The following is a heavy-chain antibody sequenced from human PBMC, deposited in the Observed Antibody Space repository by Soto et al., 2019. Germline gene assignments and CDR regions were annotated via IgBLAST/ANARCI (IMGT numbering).Heavy chain of an antibody. CDR2: IIPIFGTA. CDR1: GGTFSSYA. J-gene: IGHJ6*02. CDR3: ALSFDFWSGSYYYGMDV. V-gene: IGHV1-69*06. D-gene: IGHD3-3*01. Sequence: SVKVSCKASGGTFSSYAISWVRQAPGQGLEWMGGIIPIFGTANYAQKFQGRVTITADKSTSTAYMELSSLRPEDTAVYYCALSFDFWSGSYYYGMDVWGQGTTVTVSS.